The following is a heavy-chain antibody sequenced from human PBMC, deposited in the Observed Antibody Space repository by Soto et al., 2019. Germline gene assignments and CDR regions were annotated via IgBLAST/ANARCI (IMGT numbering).Heavy chain of an antibody. D-gene: IGHD2-2*01. J-gene: IGHJ4*02. CDR3: ARGKASSTKCFDD. CDR2: INHRGTT. V-gene: IGHV4-34*01. CDR1: GGSFSDYF. Sequence: QVQLQQWGAGLLKPSETLSLTCAVYGGSFSDYFLSWIRQPPGKGLEWIGEINHRGTTTYNPSLKSRVTISVDTSRNQFSLNLNSVTAADTAVYYCARGKASSTKCFDDWGQGTLVTVSS.